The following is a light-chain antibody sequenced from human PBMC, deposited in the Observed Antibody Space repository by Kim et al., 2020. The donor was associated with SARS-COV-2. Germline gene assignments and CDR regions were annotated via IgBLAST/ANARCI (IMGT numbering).Light chain of an antibody. V-gene: IGKV1-9*01. J-gene: IGKJ1*01. CDR3: QQLNGYPPWT. Sequence: DIQLTQSPSFLSASVGDRVTITCRTSQDINNYLAWYQQKPGKAPKLLIYTASTVRSGVPSRFSGSGSGTEFTLTLSSLQPEDFATYYCQQLNGYPPWTFGQGTKVEIK. CDR2: TAS. CDR1: QDINNY.